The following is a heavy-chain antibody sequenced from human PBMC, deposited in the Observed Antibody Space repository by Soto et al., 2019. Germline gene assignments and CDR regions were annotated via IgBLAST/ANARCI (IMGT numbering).Heavy chain of an antibody. J-gene: IGHJ4*02. CDR2: IIPILGIA. CDR1: GGTFSSYT. Sequence: SVKVSCKASGGTFSSYTINWVRQAPGQGLEWMGRIIPILGIANYAQKFQGRVTMTEDTSTDTAYMELSSLRSEDTAVYYCAIAPYSSSSVDYWGQGTLVTVSS. CDR3: AIAPYSSSSVDY. D-gene: IGHD6-6*01. V-gene: IGHV1-69*02.